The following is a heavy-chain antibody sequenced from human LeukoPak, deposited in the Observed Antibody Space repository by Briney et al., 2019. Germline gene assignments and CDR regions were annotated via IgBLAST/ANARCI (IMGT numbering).Heavy chain of an antibody. J-gene: IGHJ4*02. CDR3: ARQTGSGLFSLP. CDR2: IYFSGGT. V-gene: IGHV4-39*01. CDR1: GDSISSSNCY. D-gene: IGHD3-10*01. Sequence: SETLSLTCTVSGDSISSSNCYWGWIRQPPGKGLEWIGSIYFSGGTYYNASLKSRVTISVDTSNNQFSLKLSPVTAADTAVYYCARQTGSGLFSLPGGQGTLVTVSS.